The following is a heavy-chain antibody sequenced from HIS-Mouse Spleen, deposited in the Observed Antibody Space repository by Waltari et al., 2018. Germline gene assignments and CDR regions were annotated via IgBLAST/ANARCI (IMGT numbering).Heavy chain of an antibody. V-gene: IGHV3-21*01. J-gene: IGHJ4*02. D-gene: IGHD6-13*01. CDR2: ISSSISYI. Sequence: EVQLVESGGGLVKPGGSLRLSCAASGFTFSSYSMNWVRQAPGKGLEWVSSISSSISYIYYADSVKGRFTISRDKAKNSLYLQMNSLRAEDTAVYYCARSPCIAAAGTDYWGQGTLVTVSS. CDR1: GFTFSSYS. CDR3: ARSPCIAAAGTDY.